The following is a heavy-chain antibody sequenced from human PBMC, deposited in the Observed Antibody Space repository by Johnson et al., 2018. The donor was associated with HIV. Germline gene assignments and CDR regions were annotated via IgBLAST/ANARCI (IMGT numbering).Heavy chain of an antibody. D-gene: IGHD2-8*02. V-gene: IGHV3-66*01. J-gene: IGHJ3*02. Sequence: VQLVESGGGLVQPGGSLRLSCAVSGFTVSTNYMSWVRQTPGKGLEWVSVIYNDGTTYYADSVKGRFTISRDSSKNTLHLQMNSLNAEDTAMYYCAREREISRPFNIVLVVYAIAEWTHDAFDIWGQGTMVTVFS. CDR1: GFTVSTNY. CDR3: AREREISRPFNIVLVVYAIAEWTHDAFDI. CDR2: IYNDGTT.